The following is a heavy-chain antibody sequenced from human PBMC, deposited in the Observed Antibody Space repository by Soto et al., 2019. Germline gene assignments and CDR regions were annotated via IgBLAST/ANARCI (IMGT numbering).Heavy chain of an antibody. J-gene: IGHJ6*02. Sequence: SETLSLTCTVSGGSISSGDYYWSWIRQPPGKGLEWIGYIYYSGSTYYNPSLKSRVTISVDTSKNQFSLKLSSVTAADTAVYYCARDSEQLEDYYYGMDVWGQGTTVTVSS. V-gene: IGHV4-30-4*01. CDR2: IYYSGST. CDR3: ARDSEQLEDYYYGMDV. CDR1: GGSISSGDYY. D-gene: IGHD6-13*01.